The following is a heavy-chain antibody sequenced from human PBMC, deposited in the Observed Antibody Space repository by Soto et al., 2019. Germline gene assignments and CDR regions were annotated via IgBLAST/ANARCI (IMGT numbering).Heavy chain of an antibody. CDR1: GVRVNSSW. Sequence: HGGSLRLGRAACGVRVNSSWINGVGQTKGRGLEWVGRVKIKNDGATTDFAAPVKGRFAISRDDSKNMVYLEMNSLQTEDTAMFFCPTDSYIPTITILFDYWVHGTLVTVSS. CDR3: PTDSYIPTITILFDY. J-gene: IGHJ4*01. D-gene: IGHD2-21*01. CDR2: VKIKNDGATT. V-gene: IGHV3-15*07.